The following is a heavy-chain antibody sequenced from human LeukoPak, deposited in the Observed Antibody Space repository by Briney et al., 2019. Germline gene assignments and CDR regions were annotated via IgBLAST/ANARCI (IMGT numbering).Heavy chain of an antibody. CDR3: TRRHATSQTFDY. J-gene: IGHJ4*02. CDR1: GYSISSGYY. V-gene: IGHV4-38-2*01. Sequence: PSETLSLTCAVSGYSISSGYYWGWIRQPPGKGLEWIGSMYHSGMSYYNPSLESRVTISIDTSKNQFSLKLPSVTAADTAMYYCTRRHATSQTFDYWGQGTLVTVSS. CDR2: MYHSGMS.